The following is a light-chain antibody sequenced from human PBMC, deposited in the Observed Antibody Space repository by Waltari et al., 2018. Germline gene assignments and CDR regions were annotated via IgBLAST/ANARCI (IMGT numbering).Light chain of an antibody. CDR3: MQSTHWPPWT. CDR2: MVS. CDR1: ESLVHTDGNTY. J-gene: IGKJ1*01. Sequence: DVVMTQSPLSLPVTLGQPDSIYCRSSESLVHTDGNTYLHWFQQRPGQSPRRLIYMVSQRDSGVPDRFSGSGSGTDFTLKISRGEAEDVAIYYCMQSTHWPPWTFGQGTKVEIK. V-gene: IGKV2-30*02.